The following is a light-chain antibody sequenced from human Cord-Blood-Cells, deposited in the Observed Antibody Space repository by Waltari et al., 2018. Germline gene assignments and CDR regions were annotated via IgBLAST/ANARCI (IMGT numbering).Light chain of an antibody. CDR1: QSISSY. CDR2: AAS. V-gene: IGKV1-39*01. Sequence: QMTQSPSSLSTSVGDRVTITCRASQSISSYLNWYQQKPGKAPKLLIYAASSLQSGVPSRFSGSGSGTDFTLTISSLQPEDFATYYCQQSYSTPRTFGQGTKVEIK. J-gene: IGKJ1*01. CDR3: QQSYSTPRT.